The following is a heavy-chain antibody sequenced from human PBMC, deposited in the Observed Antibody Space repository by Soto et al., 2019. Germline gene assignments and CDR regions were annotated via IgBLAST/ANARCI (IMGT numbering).Heavy chain of an antibody. V-gene: IGHV2-5*01. CDR3: AHGDPLDFHY. CDR2: LYWNGIE. Sequence: QITLKESGPTLVKPTQTLTLTCTFSGFSLSSSGESVGWFRQPPGKALEGLALLYWNGIERYSPSLKSRLTVFKDASKRQVVLTMTNMDPVDTATYFSAHGDPLDFHYWGQGTLVTVSP. J-gene: IGHJ4*02. CDR1: GFSLSSSGES. D-gene: IGHD3-10*01.